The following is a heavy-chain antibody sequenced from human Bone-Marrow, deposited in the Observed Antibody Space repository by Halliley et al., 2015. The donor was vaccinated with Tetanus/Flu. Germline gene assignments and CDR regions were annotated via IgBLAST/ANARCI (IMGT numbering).Heavy chain of an antibody. CDR3: ARRPDVVVVPSALDY. J-gene: IGHJ4*02. V-gene: IGHV4-34*01. CDR2: NKHSGST. D-gene: IGHD2-2*01. Sequence: GENKHSGSTNSTPSLKSGFTLSVDPSKNQFPLTLNSVTAADTAVYYCARRPDVVVVPSALDYWGQGILVTVSS.